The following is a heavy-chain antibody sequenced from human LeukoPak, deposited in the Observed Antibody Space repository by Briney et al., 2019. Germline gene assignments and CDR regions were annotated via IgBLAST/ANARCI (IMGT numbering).Heavy chain of an antibody. D-gene: IGHD2-8*01. CDR2: ISSRGSTI. J-gene: IGHJ6*03. CDR1: GFTFSDSY. V-gene: IGHV3-11*04. CDR3: AQGVYYMDV. Sequence: GGSLRLSCAASGFTFSDSYMNWIRQAPGKGLEWVSYISSRGSTIYYADSVKGRFTISRDNAKNSLFLQMNSLRAEDTAVYYCAQGVYYMDVWGKGTTVTVSS.